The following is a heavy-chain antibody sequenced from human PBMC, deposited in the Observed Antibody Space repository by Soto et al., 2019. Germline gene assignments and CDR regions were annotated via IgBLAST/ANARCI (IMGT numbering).Heavy chain of an antibody. J-gene: IGHJ4*02. Sequence: GASVKVSCKASGYTLTSYGISWVRQAPGQGLEWMGWISAYNGNTNYAQKLQGRVTMTTDTSTSTAYMELRSLRSDDTAVYYCERDLYYYDSSGYCCWGQGTLVTVSS. D-gene: IGHD3-22*01. CDR3: ERDLYYYDSSGYCC. V-gene: IGHV1-18*01. CDR2: ISAYNGNT. CDR1: GYTLTSYG.